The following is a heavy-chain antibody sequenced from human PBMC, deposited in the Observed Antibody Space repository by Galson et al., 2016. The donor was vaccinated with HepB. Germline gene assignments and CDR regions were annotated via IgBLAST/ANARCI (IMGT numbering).Heavy chain of an antibody. Sequence: SETLSLTCTVSGGSISNPSHYWGWIRQPPGKGLEWIANIYYSGSTYYNPSLKGRLTISVDTSKNQFSLRLKSMTAADTALYYCARLLPDSSGWDTLWYFDLWGRGTLVTVSS. V-gene: IGHV4-39*01. CDR3: ARLLPDSSGWDTLWYFDL. CDR1: GGSISNPSHY. CDR2: IYYSGST. J-gene: IGHJ2*01. D-gene: IGHD6-19*01.